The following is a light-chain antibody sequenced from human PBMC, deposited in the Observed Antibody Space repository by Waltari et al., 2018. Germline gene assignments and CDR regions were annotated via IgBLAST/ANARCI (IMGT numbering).Light chain of an antibody. V-gene: IGLV1-47*01. J-gene: IGLJ2*01. Sequence: QSMLAQPPSASGTPGQRVTISCSGSTSNIGRNHVYWYQQLPRTPPKLLIYKNSQRPSVVADGFSGSRSGTAASLVIRGLRSEDEADYFCAAWDDSLRVVVFGGGTRLTV. CDR3: AAWDDSLRVVV. CDR1: TSNIGRNH. CDR2: KNS.